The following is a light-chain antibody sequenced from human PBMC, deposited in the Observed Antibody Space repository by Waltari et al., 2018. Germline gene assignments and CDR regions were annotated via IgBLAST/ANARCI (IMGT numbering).Light chain of an antibody. Sequence: DIMLTQSPGTLSLSPGERATLSCRTSQRVASSYLSWYQQKPGQAPRLLIYGVSNRASGIPDRFSGSGSGTDFSLTINRLEPEDFAVYYCLHYGRSKTFGQGTRLEIK. CDR2: GVS. J-gene: IGKJ2*01. CDR3: LHYGRSKT. V-gene: IGKV3-20*01. CDR1: QRVASSY.